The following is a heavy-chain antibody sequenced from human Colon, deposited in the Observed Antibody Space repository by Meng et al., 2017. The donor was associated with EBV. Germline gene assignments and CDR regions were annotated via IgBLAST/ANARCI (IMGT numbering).Heavy chain of an antibody. J-gene: IGHJ4*02. D-gene: IGHD2-21*01. V-gene: IGHV4-30-4*01. CDR3: ASFDHIPRRNYFDY. Sequence: SGPGLVQPSQTLSLTCIVSGGTMSSCNFYWSWNRHPPGKGLEWIGYIHHCGSAYYNPSLKRRVSISVDTSKSQFSLNLNSMTAADTAVYYCASFDHIPRRNYFDYWGQGTLVTVSS. CDR1: GGTMSSCNFY. CDR2: IHHCGSA.